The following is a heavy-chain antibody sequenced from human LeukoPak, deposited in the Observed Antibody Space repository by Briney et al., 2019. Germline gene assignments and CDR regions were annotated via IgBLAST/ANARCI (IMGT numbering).Heavy chain of an antibody. D-gene: IGHD5-18*01. J-gene: IGHJ4*02. CDR2: ISGSGGST. CDR1: RFTFGSYG. V-gene: IGHV3-23*01. Sequence: GGSLRLSCVASRFTFGSYGMSWVRQAPGKGLEWVSVISGSGGSTYITDSVKGRFTISRDNSKNTLYLQMHSLRAEGTAVYYCAKGDTGMVRRYYFDYWGRGTLVTVSS. CDR3: AKGDTGMVRRYYFDY.